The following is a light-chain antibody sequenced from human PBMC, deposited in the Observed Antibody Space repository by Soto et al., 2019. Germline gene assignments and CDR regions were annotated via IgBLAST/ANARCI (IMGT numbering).Light chain of an antibody. CDR3: QQYDNSPET. Sequence: EIVMTQSPATLSVSPGERATLSCRASQSLGSKLAWYQQKPGQAPRLLISGATTRATGLPARFSGGGSGTDFTLTISRLEPEDFAVYYCQQYDNSPETFAQGTKVDIK. CDR2: GAT. CDR1: QSLGSK. J-gene: IGKJ1*01. V-gene: IGKV3-15*01.